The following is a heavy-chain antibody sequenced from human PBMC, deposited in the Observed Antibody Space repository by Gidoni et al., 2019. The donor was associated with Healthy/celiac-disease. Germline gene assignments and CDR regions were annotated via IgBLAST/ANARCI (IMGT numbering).Heavy chain of an antibody. D-gene: IGHD3-22*01. CDR1: GGSISSSSYY. CDR3: ASYYDSSGRGLGAFDI. V-gene: IGHV4-39*01. J-gene: IGHJ3*02. CDR2: IYYSGCT. Sequence: LQLQESGPGLVKPSETLSLTCTVSGGSISSSSYYWGWIRQPPGKGLEWIGSIYYSGCTYENPARKSRVTIFGETSKNQFSLKLIYGTAADTAVYYWASYYDSSGRGLGAFDIWGQGKMVTVSS.